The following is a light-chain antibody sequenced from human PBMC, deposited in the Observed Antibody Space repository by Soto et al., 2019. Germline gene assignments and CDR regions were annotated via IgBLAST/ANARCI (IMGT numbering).Light chain of an antibody. CDR2: GAS. CDR1: QSISSN. CDR3: QHYNNWPALT. J-gene: IGKJ4*01. Sequence: EIVMTQSPATLSLSPGERATLSCRASQSISSNLAWYQQKPGQAPRLLIYGASTRAPDIPARFSGSGSGTEFTLTISSLQSAYFAVYFCQHYNNWPALTFGGGTKVEIK. V-gene: IGKV3-15*01.